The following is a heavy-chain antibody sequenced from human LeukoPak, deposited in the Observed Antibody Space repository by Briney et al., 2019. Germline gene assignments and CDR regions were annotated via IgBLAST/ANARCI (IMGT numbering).Heavy chain of an antibody. J-gene: IGHJ6*02. CDR3: ARGLAIFGVVIIPARDYGMDV. CDR2: IIPIFGTA. D-gene: IGHD3-3*01. Sequence: VASVKVSCKASGGTFSSYAISWVRQAPGQGLEWMGGIIPIFGTANYAQKFQGRVTITADESTSTAYMELSSLRSEDTAVYYCARGLAIFGVVIIPARDYGMDVWGQGTTVTVSS. CDR1: GGTFSSYA. V-gene: IGHV1-69*13.